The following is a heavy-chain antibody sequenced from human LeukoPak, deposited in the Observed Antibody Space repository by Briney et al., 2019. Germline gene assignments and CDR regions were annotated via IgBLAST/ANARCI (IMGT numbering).Heavy chain of an antibody. CDR2: IYFDDSDT. J-gene: IGHJ5*02. D-gene: IGHD4-23*01. V-gene: IGHV5-51*01. Sequence: GESLKISCKASGYRVMDYWIGWVRQTRGKGLEWRGIIYFDDSDTRYSPPFDSHVLISGDKSTATAYLQWRSLKASDTAISYCGKSRVGGSLHSYDPWGQGTRVTVSS. CDR3: GKSRVGGSLHSYDP. CDR1: GYRVMDYW.